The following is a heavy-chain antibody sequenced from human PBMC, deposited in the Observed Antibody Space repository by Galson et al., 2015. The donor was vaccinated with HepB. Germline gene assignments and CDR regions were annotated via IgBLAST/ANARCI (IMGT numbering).Heavy chain of an antibody. J-gene: IGHJ6*03. CDR1: GYTLNELS. CDR2: LDPENDKP. V-gene: IGHV1-24*01. Sequence: SVKVSCKVSGYTLNELSIHWVRQGPGKGLQWMGGLDPENDKPIYAQKFQGRVTVTEDTSTDIAYMGLRSLRSEETAIYYCTTLRADYMDVWGNGTTVTVSS. CDR3: TTLRADYMDV.